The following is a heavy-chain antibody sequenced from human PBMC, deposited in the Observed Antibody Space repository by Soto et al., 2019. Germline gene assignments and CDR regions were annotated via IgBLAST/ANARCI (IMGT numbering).Heavy chain of an antibody. V-gene: IGHV3-21*06. Sequence: EVQLVESGGGLVKPGGSLRLSCAASGFTFTRYSMNWVRQAPGKGLEWVSSISSTTNYIYYGDSMKGRFTISRDNAKNSLYLEMNSLRAEYTAVYYFARESEDLTSNFDYCCQGTLVTGSS. J-gene: IGHJ4*02. CDR1: GFTFTRYS. CDR3: ARESEDLTSNFDY. CDR2: ISSTTNYI.